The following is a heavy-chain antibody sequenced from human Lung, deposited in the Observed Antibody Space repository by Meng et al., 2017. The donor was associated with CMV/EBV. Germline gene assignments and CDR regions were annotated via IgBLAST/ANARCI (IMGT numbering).Heavy chain of an antibody. D-gene: IGHD4-11*01. CDR3: ARERYSNYGLDY. V-gene: IGHV3-11*04. Sequence: SCAASGFAFSDYYMSWIRQAPGKGLEWVSYISSSGSTIYYADSVKGRFTVSRDNAKNSLYLQMNSLRAEDTAVYYCARERYSNYGLDYWGQGTVVTVSS. CDR2: ISSSGSTI. J-gene: IGHJ4*02. CDR1: GFAFSDYY.